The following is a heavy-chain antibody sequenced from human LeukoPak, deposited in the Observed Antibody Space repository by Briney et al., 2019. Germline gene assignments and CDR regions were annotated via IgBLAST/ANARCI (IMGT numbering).Heavy chain of an antibody. Sequence: GGSLRLSCAASGYTFSSYSMNWVRQAPGKGLEWVSYISSSSTIYYADSVKGRFTISRDNAKNSLYLQMNSLRAEDTAVYYCAREDGSGSYDYWGQGTLVTVSS. J-gene: IGHJ4*02. CDR3: AREDGSGSYDY. CDR2: ISSSSTI. CDR1: GYTFSSYS. D-gene: IGHD3-10*01. V-gene: IGHV3-48*01.